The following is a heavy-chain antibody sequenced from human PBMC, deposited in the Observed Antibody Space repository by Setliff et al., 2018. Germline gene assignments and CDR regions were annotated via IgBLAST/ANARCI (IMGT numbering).Heavy chain of an antibody. Sequence: GASVKVSCKASGYTFTSYGITWVRQAPGQGLEWMAWISAYNGYIVYAQEFQGRVTVTTDTSTSTAYMELRSLRSDDTAVYYCARAPPKIVVTVAALDYWGQGALVTVSS. CDR3: ARAPPKIVVTVAALDY. D-gene: IGHD2-15*01. CDR1: GYTFTSYG. V-gene: IGHV1-18*01. CDR2: ISAYNGYI. J-gene: IGHJ4*02.